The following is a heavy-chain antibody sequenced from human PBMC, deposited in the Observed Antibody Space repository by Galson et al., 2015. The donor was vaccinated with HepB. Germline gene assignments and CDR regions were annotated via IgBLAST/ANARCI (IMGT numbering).Heavy chain of an antibody. Sequence: CAISGDSVSSNSAAWNWIRQSPSRGLEWLGRTYYRSKWYNDYAVSVKSRITINPDTSKNQFSLQLNSVTPEDTAVYYCARTHADRIVATTGNWFDPWGQGTLVTVSS. J-gene: IGHJ5*02. CDR2: TYYRSKWYN. V-gene: IGHV6-1*01. CDR1: GDSVSSNSAA. D-gene: IGHD5-12*01. CDR3: ARTHADRIVATTGNWFDP.